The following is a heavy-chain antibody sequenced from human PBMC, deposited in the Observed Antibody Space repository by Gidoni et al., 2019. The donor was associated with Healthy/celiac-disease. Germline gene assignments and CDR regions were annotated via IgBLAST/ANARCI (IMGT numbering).Heavy chain of an antibody. V-gene: IGHV3-23*01. D-gene: IGHD5-18*01. Sequence: EVQLLESGGGLVQPGGSLRLSCAASGFTFSSYAMSWVRQAPGRGLEWVSAISGSGGSTYYADSVKGRFTISRDNSKNTLYLQMNSLRAEDTAVYYCAKCEDQHVDTPVRYWGQGTLVTVSS. CDR1: GFTFSSYA. CDR3: AKCEDQHVDTPVRY. CDR2: ISGSGGST. J-gene: IGHJ4*02.